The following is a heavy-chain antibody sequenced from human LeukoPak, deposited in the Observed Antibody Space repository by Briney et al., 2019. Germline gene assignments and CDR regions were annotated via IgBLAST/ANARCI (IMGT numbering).Heavy chain of an antibody. CDR2: IYTSGST. D-gene: IGHD5-18*01. CDR3: ARTPWIQLYTNYFDY. V-gene: IGHV4-61*02. J-gene: IGHJ4*02. Sequence: SQTLSLTCTVSGGSISSGSYYWSWTRQPAGKGLEWIGRIYTSGSTNYNPSLKSRVTISVDTSKNQFSLKLSSVTAADTAVYYCARTPWIQLYTNYFDYWGQGTLVTVSS. CDR1: GGSISSGSYY.